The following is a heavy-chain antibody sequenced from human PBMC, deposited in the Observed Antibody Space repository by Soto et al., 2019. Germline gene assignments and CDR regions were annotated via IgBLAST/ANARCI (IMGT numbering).Heavy chain of an antibody. J-gene: IGHJ4*02. V-gene: IGHV3-23*01. CDR1: GFTFSSYA. Sequence: GGSLRLSCAASGFTFSSYAMSWVRQAPGKGLEWVSAISGSGGSTYFADSVKGRFTISRDNSKNTLYLQMNSLRAEDTAVYYCAKVSGYYDSSGYYQYYFDYWGQGTLVTVSS. CDR3: AKVSGYYDSSGYYQYYFDY. D-gene: IGHD3-22*01. CDR2: ISGSGGST.